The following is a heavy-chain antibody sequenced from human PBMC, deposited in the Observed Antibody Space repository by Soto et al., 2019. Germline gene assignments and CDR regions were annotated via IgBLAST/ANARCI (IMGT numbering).Heavy chain of an antibody. CDR3: ARDVGGYSYAEGVY. J-gene: IGHJ4*02. D-gene: IGHD5-18*01. Sequence: NPGGSLRLSCAASGFTFSSCSMNWVRQAPGKGLEWVSSISSSSSYIYYADSVKGRFTISRDNAKNSLYLQMNSLRAEDTAVYYCARDVGGYSYAEGVYWGQGTLVTVSS. CDR1: GFTFSSCS. CDR2: ISSSSSYI. V-gene: IGHV3-21*01.